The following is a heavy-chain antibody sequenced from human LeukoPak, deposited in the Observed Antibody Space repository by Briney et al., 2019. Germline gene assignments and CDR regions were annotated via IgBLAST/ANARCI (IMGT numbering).Heavy chain of an antibody. CDR1: GFTFSTYW. CDR3: ARDDPLWFGELVSEGNY. Sequence: GGSLILSCAASGFTFSTYWMSWVRQAPGKGLEWVANIKQDGSEKYYVDSVKGRFTISRDNAKNSLYLQMNSLRAEDTAVYYCARDDPLWFGELVSEGNYWGQGTLVTVSS. CDR2: IKQDGSEK. J-gene: IGHJ4*02. V-gene: IGHV3-7*01. D-gene: IGHD3-10*01.